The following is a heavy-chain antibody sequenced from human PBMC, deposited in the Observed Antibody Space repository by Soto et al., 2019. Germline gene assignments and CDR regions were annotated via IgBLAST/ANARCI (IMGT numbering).Heavy chain of an antibody. J-gene: IGHJ4*02. V-gene: IGHV3-21*01. CDR3: ARDRDYCSGSSCFRYFDY. CDR2: ITSSDGYI. D-gene: IGHD2-2*01. Sequence: GGSLRLSCAASGFTFSTYSMNWVRQAPGKGLEWVSSITSSDGYIHYTDSVKGRFTISRGNAKNSLYLQMNSLRAEDTAVYYCARDRDYCSGSSCFRYFDYWGQGTLVTVSS. CDR1: GFTFSTYS.